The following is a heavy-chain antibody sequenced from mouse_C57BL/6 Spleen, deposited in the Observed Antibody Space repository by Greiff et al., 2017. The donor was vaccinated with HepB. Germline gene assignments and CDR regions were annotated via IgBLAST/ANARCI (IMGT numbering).Heavy chain of an antibody. V-gene: IGHV6-3*01. J-gene: IGHJ2*01. CDR2: IRLKSDNYAT. Sequence: EVKLMESGGGLVQPGGSMKLSCVASGFTFSNYWMNWVRQSPEKGLEWVAQIRLKSDNYATHYAESVKGRFTISRDDSKSSVYLLMNNLRAEDTGIYYCTAHYYGSSPDYWGQGTTLTVSS. CDR1: GFTFSNYW. CDR3: TAHYYGSSPDY. D-gene: IGHD1-1*01.